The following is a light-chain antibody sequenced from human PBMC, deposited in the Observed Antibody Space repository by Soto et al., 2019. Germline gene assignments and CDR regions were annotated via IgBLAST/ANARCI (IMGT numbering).Light chain of an antibody. J-gene: IGKJ1*01. Sequence: EIVLTQSPGTLSLSPGERAALSCRASQSVSSDYLAWYRQKPGQAPRLLIYSASTRATGIPNRFSGSGSGTDFTLTINRLEPEDFAEYYCQQYGSSPWTFGQGTKVEVK. CDR2: SAS. CDR3: QQYGSSPWT. V-gene: IGKV3-20*01. CDR1: QSVSSDY.